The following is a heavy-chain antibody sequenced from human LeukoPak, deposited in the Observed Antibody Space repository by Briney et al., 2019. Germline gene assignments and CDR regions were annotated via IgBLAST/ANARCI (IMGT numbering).Heavy chain of an antibody. CDR3: ARHYIIKAIFGVVIPYYMDV. CDR1: GGSISSSSYY. D-gene: IGHD3-3*01. CDR2: IYYSGST. Sequence: SETLSLTCTVSGGSISSSSYYWGWIRQPPGKGLGWIGSIYYSGSTYYNPSLKSRVTISVDTSKNQFSLKLSSVTAADTAVYYCARHYIIKAIFGVVIPYYMDVWGKGTTVTVSS. V-gene: IGHV4-39*01. J-gene: IGHJ6*03.